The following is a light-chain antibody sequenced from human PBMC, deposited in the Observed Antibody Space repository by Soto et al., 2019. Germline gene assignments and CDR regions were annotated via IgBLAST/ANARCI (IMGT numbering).Light chain of an antibody. V-gene: IGLV1-44*01. J-gene: IGLJ1*01. Sequence: QSVLTQAPSASETPGQRVTISCSGGSSNIGRNTVNWYQQFPGTAPKLLIYRNNRRPSGVPDRFSGSKSGTSASLAISGLQSEDEADYYCAAWDDSLTDYVFGTGTKLTVL. CDR3: AAWDDSLTDYV. CDR2: RNN. CDR1: SSNIGRNT.